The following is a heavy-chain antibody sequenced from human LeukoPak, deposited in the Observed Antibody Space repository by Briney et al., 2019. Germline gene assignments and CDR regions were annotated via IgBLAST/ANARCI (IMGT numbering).Heavy chain of an antibody. CDR1: GYTFTSYY. CDR3: ASYSGYDARGLIYYYYYMDV. J-gene: IGHJ6*03. D-gene: IGHD5-12*01. V-gene: IGHV1-46*01. CDR2: INPSGGST. Sequence: ASVKVSCKASGYTFTSYYMHWVRQAPGQGLEWMGIINPSGGSTSYAQKFQGRVTMTRDMSTSTAYMELSSLRSEDTAVYYCASYSGYDARGLIYYYYYMDVWGKGTTVTVSS.